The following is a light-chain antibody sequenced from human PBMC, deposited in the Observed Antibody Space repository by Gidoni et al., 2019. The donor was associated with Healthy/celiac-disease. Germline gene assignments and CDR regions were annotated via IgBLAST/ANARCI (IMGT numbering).Light chain of an antibody. Sequence: DIQMTQSPSSLSASVGDRVTITCQASQDISNYLNWYQQKPGKAPKLLIYDASNFETGVPSRFSGSGSGTDFTFTISSLQPEDIATYYCQQYDNLYTFXQXTKLEIK. CDR3: QQYDNLYT. V-gene: IGKV1-33*01. J-gene: IGKJ2*01. CDR1: QDISNY. CDR2: DAS.